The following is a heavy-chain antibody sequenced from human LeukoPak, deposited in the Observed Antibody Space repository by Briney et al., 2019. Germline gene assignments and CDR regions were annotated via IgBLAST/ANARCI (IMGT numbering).Heavy chain of an antibody. Sequence: TLSLTFAVSGCSITSGGYYWIWIRQSPGKGLEWIGYIYNSGSTYYNPFLKSRVTISVDRSKNQFSLKLNSVTAADTAVYYCARGGGWYFDYWGQGTLVTVSS. CDR2: IYNSGST. D-gene: IGHD2-15*01. J-gene: IGHJ4*02. CDR1: GCSITSGGYY. CDR3: ARGGGWYFDY. V-gene: IGHV4-30-2*06.